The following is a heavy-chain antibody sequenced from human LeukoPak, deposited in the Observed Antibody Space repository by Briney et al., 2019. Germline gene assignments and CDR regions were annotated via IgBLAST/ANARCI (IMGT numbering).Heavy chain of an antibody. Sequence: GASVKVSCKASGYTFTSYYMHWVRQAPGQGLEWMGIINPSGGSTSYAQKFQGRVTMTRDTSTSTVYMELSSLRSEDTAVYYCASVHIVVVPAATGWAFDIWGQGTMVTVSS. D-gene: IGHD2-2*01. CDR2: INPSGGST. CDR3: ASVHIVVVPAATGWAFDI. J-gene: IGHJ3*02. CDR1: GYTFTSYY. V-gene: IGHV1-46*01.